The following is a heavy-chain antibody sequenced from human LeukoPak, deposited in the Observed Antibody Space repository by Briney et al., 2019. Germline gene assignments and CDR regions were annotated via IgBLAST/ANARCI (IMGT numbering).Heavy chain of an antibody. Sequence: SETLTLTCAVSGGSISTYYWSWIRQPPGKGLEWIGYIYYSGSTNYNPSLKSRVTISVDTSKNRFSLKLSSVTAADTAVYYCARASSGYYPIDYWGQGTLVTVSS. CDR2: IYYSGST. CDR1: GGSISTYY. CDR3: ARASSGYYPIDY. D-gene: IGHD3-22*01. J-gene: IGHJ4*02. V-gene: IGHV4-59*01.